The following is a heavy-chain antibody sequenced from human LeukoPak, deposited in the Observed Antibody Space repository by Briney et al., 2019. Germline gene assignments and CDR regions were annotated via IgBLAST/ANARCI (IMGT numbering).Heavy chain of an antibody. J-gene: IGHJ4*02. D-gene: IGHD1-20*01. Sequence: GGSLRLSCAASGFTFSSYAMHWVRQAPGKGLEWVAVISYDGSNKYYADSVKGRFTISRDNSKNTLYLQMNSLRAEVTAVYYCAGGGPGNWNDEDYFDYWGQGTLVTVSS. CDR1: GFTFSSYA. CDR2: ISYDGSNK. CDR3: AGGGPGNWNDEDYFDY. V-gene: IGHV3-30-3*01.